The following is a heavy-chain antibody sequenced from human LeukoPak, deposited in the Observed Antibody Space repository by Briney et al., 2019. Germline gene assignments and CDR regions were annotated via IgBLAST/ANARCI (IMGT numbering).Heavy chain of an antibody. J-gene: IGHJ5*02. V-gene: IGHV4-34*01. CDR3: ARHVGTYYYGSGSYPSVYNWFDP. CDR2: INHSGST. Sequence: SETLSLTCAVYGGSFSGYYWSWIRQPPGKGLEWIGEINHSGSTNYNPSLKSRVTISVDTSKNQFSLKLSSVTAADTAVYYCARHVGTYYYGSGSYPSVYNWFDPWGQGTLVTVSS. D-gene: IGHD3-10*01. CDR1: GGSFSGYY.